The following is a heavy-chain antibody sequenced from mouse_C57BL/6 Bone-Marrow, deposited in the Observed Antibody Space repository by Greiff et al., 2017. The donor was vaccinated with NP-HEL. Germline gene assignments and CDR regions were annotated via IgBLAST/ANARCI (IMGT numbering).Heavy chain of an antibody. CDR1: GFTFSDYY. V-gene: IGHV5-16*01. CDR2: INYDGSST. Sequence: DVTLVESEGGLVQPGSSMKLSCTASGFTFSDYYMAWVRQVPEKGLEWVANINYDGSSTYYLDSLKSRFIISRDNAKNILYLQMSSLKSEDTATYYCARDAGGPYYFDYWGQGTTLTVSS. J-gene: IGHJ2*01. D-gene: IGHD4-1*01. CDR3: ARDAGGPYYFDY.